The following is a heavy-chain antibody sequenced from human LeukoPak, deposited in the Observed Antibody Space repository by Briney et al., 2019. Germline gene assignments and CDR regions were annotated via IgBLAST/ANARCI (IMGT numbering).Heavy chain of an antibody. CDR1: GFTFSSYA. Sequence: GGSLRLSCAASGFTFSSYAMSWVRQAPGKGLEWVSAISGSGGSTYYADSVKGRFTISRDNSKNTLYLQMNSLRAEDTAVYYCAKGLIVVVPAATENWFDPWGQGTLVTVSS. V-gene: IGHV3-23*01. CDR3: AKGLIVVVPAATENWFDP. J-gene: IGHJ5*02. CDR2: ISGSGGST. D-gene: IGHD2-2*01.